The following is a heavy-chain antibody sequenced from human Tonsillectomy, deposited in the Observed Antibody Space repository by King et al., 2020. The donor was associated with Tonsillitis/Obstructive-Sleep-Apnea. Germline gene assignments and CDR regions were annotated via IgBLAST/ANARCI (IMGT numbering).Heavy chain of an antibody. Sequence: QLVKSGAEVKKPGESLRISCKGFGYSFTSYWISWVRQMPGKGLEYMGRIDLSDSYTNYSPSFQGHVTISADKSISTAYLQWSSLKASDTAMYYCARLGGYSGDDYDWYFDLWGRGTLVTVSS. D-gene: IGHD5-12*01. CDR3: ARLGGYSGDDYDWYFDL. CDR1: GYSFTSYW. CDR2: IDLSDSYT. V-gene: IGHV5-10-1*01. J-gene: IGHJ2*01.